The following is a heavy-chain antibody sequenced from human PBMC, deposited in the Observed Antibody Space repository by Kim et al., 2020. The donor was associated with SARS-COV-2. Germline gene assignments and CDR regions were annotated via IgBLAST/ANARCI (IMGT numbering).Heavy chain of an antibody. V-gene: IGHV3-30*04. Sequence: GGSLRLSCAASGFTFSSYAMHWVRQAPGKGLEWVAGISYDGSDKYYADSVKGRFTISRDNSKNTLYLQMNSLRAEDTAVYYCARVAAVSYYSGLEFWGQGTPVTVSS. CDR1: GFTFSSYA. D-gene: IGHD6-13*01. CDR2: ISYDGSDK. J-gene: IGHJ6*02. CDR3: ARVAAVSYYSGLEF.